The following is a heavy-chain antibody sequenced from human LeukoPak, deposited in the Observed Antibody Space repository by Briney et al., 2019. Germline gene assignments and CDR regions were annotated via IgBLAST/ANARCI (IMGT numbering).Heavy chain of an antibody. CDR3: ARRNYGDATVDY. CDR2: ISYDGSNK. J-gene: IGHJ4*02. CDR1: GFTFSGSA. V-gene: IGHV3-30*04. Sequence: GGSLRLSCAASGFTFSGSAMHWVRQAPGKGLEWVAVISYDGSNKYYADSVKGRFTISRDNSKNTLYLQMNSLRAEDTAVYYCARRNYGDATVDYWGQGTLVTVSS. D-gene: IGHD4-17*01.